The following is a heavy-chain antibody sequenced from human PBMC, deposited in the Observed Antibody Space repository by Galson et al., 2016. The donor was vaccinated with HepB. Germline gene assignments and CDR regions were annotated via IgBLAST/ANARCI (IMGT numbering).Heavy chain of an antibody. CDR2: MYPDDSDT. CDR3: ARRRDGMDV. V-gene: IGHV5-51*01. CDR1: GYTFTDYW. Sequence: QSGAEVKKPGESLKISCQGSGYTFTDYWIGWVRQMPGKGLEWMGIMYPDDSDTRYSPSFQGQVTFSADKSISTAYLQWSSLRASDTAMYYCARRRDGMDVWGQGTTVIVSS. J-gene: IGHJ6*01.